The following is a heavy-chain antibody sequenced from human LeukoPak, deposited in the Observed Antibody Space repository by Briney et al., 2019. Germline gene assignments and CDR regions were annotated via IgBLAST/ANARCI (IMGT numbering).Heavy chain of an antibody. CDR1: GFTFSSYE. CDR2: ISSSGSTI. J-gene: IGHJ4*02. CDR3: AKDVARSSALRRFDY. V-gene: IGHV3-48*03. Sequence: GGSPRLSCAASGFTFSSYEMNWVRQAPGKGLEWVSYISSSGSTIYYADSVKGRFTISRDNSKNTLYLQLNSLRAEDTAVYYCAKDVARSSALRRFDYWGQGTLVTVSS. D-gene: IGHD6-6*01.